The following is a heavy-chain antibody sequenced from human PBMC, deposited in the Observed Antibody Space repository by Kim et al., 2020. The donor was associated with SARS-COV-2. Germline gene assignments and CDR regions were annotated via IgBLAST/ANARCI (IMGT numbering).Heavy chain of an antibody. V-gene: IGHV3-48*03. Sequence: GGSLRLSCAASGFTFSSYEMNWVRQAPGKGLEWVSYISSSGSTIYYADSVKGRFTISRDNAKNSLYLQMNSLRAEDTAVYYCARGLGGSGSYSDYWGQGTLVTVSS. CDR1: GFTFSSYE. CDR2: ISSSGSTI. CDR3: ARGLGGSGSYSDY. J-gene: IGHJ4*02. D-gene: IGHD3-10*01.